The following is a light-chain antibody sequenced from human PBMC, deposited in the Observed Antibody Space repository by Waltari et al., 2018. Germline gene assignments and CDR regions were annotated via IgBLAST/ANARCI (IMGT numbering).Light chain of an antibody. CDR2: AAS. CDR3: QQSYTVPIT. CDR1: QSVSSF. J-gene: IGKJ3*01. Sequence: DIQMTQYTSSLYAPVGDRVTINCRASQSVSSFLNLYQQKPVKAPQLLIYAASTLESGVPSRFSGSGSWTDFTLAISSLQLEDFAAYYCQQSYTVPITFGPGTKVDIK. V-gene: IGKV1-39*01.